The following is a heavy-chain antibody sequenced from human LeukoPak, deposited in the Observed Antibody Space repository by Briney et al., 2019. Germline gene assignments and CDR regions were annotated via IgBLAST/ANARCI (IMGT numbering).Heavy chain of an antibody. J-gene: IGHJ6*03. CDR1: GYRFSNYW. Sequence: GESLKISCEASGYRFSNYWIAWVRQMPGKGLEGVGILYPGGSETKYSPSFQGPVTISADKSINTAYLQWNSLKASDSAMYYCARRREYRNYGYYYYYLDLWGKGTTVTVSS. CDR3: ARRREYRNYGYYYYYLDL. D-gene: IGHD2/OR15-2a*01. CDR2: LYPGGSET. V-gene: IGHV5-51*01.